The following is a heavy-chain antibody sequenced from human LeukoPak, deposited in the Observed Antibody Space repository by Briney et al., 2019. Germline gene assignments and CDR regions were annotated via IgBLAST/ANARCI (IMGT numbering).Heavy chain of an antibody. V-gene: IGHV1-46*01. CDR1: GYTFTSYY. CDR3: ARDRGTSGYSDY. D-gene: IGHD3-22*01. Sequence: ASVKVSCKASGYTFTSYYMHRVRQAPGQGLEWMGIINPSGSSTSYAQNFQGRVAMTRDTSTTTVYMELSSLRSEDTAVYYCARDRGTSGYSDYWGQGTLVTVSS. CDR2: INPSGSST. J-gene: IGHJ4*02.